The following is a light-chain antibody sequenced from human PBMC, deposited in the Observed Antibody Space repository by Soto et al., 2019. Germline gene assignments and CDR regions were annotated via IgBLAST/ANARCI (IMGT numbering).Light chain of an antibody. Sequence: EIVFTQSPGTLSLSPGERATLSCRASQSVTSSYLAWYQLKPGQAPRLLIYGASSRATGIPDRFSGSGSGTDFTLTINRLDPEDFAVYFCQQYGSSPRTFGQGTKVDIK. CDR1: QSVTSSY. CDR2: GAS. J-gene: IGKJ1*01. CDR3: QQYGSSPRT. V-gene: IGKV3-20*01.